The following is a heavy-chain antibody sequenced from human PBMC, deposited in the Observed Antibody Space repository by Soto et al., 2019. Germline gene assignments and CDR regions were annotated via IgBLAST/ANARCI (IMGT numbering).Heavy chain of an antibody. D-gene: IGHD3-3*01. J-gene: IGHJ6*02. V-gene: IGHV1-2*04. Sequence: ASVKVSCKASGYTFTGYYMHWVRQAPGQGLEWMGWINPNSGGTNYAQKFQGWVTMTRDTSISTAYMELSRLRSDDTAVYYCARASLRSKTRPDYGMDVWGQGTTVTVS. CDR2: INPNSGGT. CDR3: ARASLRSKTRPDYGMDV. CDR1: GYTFTGYY.